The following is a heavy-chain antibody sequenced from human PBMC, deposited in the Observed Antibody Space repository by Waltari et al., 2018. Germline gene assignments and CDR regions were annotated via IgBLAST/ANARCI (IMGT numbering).Heavy chain of an antibody. CDR3: ARETMTTFGGVIVRRHFDY. V-gene: IGHV4-31*03. J-gene: IGHJ4*02. D-gene: IGHD3-16*02. Sequence: QVQLQESGPGLVKPSQTLSLTCTVSGGSISSGGYYWSWIRQHPGQGLEWIGYIYHSGSTYYNPSLKSRVTISVDRSKNQFSLKLSSVTAADTAVYYCARETMTTFGGVIVRRHFDYWGQGTLVTVSS. CDR2: IYHSGST. CDR1: GGSISSGGYY.